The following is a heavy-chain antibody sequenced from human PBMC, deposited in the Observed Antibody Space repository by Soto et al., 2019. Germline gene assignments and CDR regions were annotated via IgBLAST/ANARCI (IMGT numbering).Heavy chain of an antibody. CDR1: GGSISSGGYS. D-gene: IGHD3-10*01. CDR2: IYHGGNS. Sequence: QLQLQESGSGLVKPSQTLSLTCAVSGGSISSGGYSWSWIRQPPGKGLEWIGYIYHGGNSYYNPSIKSRVTISIDSSQNQFTLKLNSVTAADTAVYYCAREFGYYFDYWGQGTLVTVSS. J-gene: IGHJ4*02. CDR3: AREFGYYFDY. V-gene: IGHV4-30-2*01.